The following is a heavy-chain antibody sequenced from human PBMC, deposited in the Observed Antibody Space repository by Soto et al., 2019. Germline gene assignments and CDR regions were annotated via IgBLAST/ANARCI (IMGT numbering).Heavy chain of an antibody. D-gene: IGHD3-22*01. CDR1: GFTFSSYA. CDR2: ISGSGGST. V-gene: IGHV3-23*01. CDR3: AKGKSGYYSYLAY. Sequence: GGSLRLSCAASGFTFSSYAMSWVRQAPGKGLEWVSAISGSGGSTYYADSVKGRFTISRDNSKNTLYLQMNSLGAEDTAVYYCAKGKSGYYSYLAYWGQGTLVTVSS. J-gene: IGHJ4*02.